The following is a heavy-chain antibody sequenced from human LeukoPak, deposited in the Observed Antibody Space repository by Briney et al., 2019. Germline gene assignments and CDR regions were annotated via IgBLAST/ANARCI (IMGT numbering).Heavy chain of an antibody. J-gene: IGHJ1*01. Sequence: GASVKVSCKASGYTFTSYAMHWVRQAPGQRLEWMGWINAGNGNTKYSQKFQGRVTITRDTSASTAYMELNSLSSEDTAVYYCARVPLHDDSRHYYPHWGQGTPVTVSS. CDR3: ARVPLHDDSRHYYPH. CDR2: INAGNGNT. CDR1: GYTFTSYA. V-gene: IGHV1-3*01. D-gene: IGHD3-22*01.